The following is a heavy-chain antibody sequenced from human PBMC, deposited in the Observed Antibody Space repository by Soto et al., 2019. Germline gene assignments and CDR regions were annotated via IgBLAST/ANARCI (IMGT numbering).Heavy chain of an antibody. CDR3: AREGSSMIVVNNWFAT. J-gene: IGHJ5*02. Sequence: QVHLVESGEGVVQVGKSLRLSCAASIFTFSDYGMDWVRQAPGKGLEWVAFISYDGTKELYADSVKGRFAISRDNSQNTLYLQMNSLRTEDTAVYYCAREGSSMIVVNNWFATWGQGTLVTVSS. V-gene: IGHV3-30*03. D-gene: IGHD3-22*01. CDR1: IFTFSDYG. CDR2: ISYDGTKE.